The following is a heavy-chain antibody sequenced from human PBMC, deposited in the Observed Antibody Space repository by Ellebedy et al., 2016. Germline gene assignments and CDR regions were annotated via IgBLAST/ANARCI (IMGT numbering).Heavy chain of an antibody. Sequence: GSLRLSCTVSGGSISSYYWSWIRQPPGKGLEWIGYIYYSGSTNYNPSLKSRVTISVDTSKNQFSLKLSSVTAADTAVYYCARQFLNHGDDYYGMDVWGQGTTVTVSS. V-gene: IGHV4-59*08. J-gene: IGHJ6*01. CDR3: ARQFLNHGDDYYGMDV. CDR1: GGSISSYY. D-gene: IGHD4-17*01. CDR2: IYYSGST.